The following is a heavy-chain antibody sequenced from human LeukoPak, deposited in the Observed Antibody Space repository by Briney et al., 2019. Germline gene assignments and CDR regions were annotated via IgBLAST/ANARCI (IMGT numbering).Heavy chain of an antibody. V-gene: IGHV4-59*11. CDR2: IYYSGST. D-gene: IGHD6-13*01. CDR3: ASVRQQLVRWFDP. CDR1: GGSISSHY. J-gene: IGHJ5*02. Sequence: SETLSLTCTVSGGSISSHYWSWIRQPPGKGLEWIGYIYYSGSTNYNPSLKIRVPISVDTSTNQFSLKLSSVTAADTAVYYCASVRQQLVRWFDPWGQGTLVTVSS.